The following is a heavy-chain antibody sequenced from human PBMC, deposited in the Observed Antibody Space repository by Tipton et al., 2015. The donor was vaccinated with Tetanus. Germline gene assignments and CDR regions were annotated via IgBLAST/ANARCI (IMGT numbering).Heavy chain of an antibody. V-gene: IGHV5-51*01. D-gene: IGHD7-27*01. Sequence: QLVQSGAEVKKPGESLKISCKASGHNSRSYWINWVRQLPGKGLEWMGIIYPGDSDTTYSPSFQGQVTISADRSISTAYLQWSSLKASDTAVFFCARRLGPYTGDQIWHFDLWGRGTLVTVSS. CDR1: GHNSRSYW. J-gene: IGHJ2*01. CDR3: ARRLGPYTGDQIWHFDL. CDR2: IYPGDSDT.